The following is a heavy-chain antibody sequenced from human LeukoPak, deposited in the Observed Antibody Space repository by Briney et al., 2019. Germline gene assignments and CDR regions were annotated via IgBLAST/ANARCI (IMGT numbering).Heavy chain of an antibody. D-gene: IGHD2-15*01. Sequence: PGRSLRLSCAASGFTFSSYGMHWVRQAPGKGLEWVAVISYDGSNKYYADSVKGRFTISRDNSKNTLYLQMNSLRAEDTAVYYCAKAGPGEYCSGGSCYSTLGSILFDPWGQGTLVTVSS. CDR2: ISYDGSNK. CDR1: GFTFSSYG. CDR3: AKAGPGEYCSGGSCYSTLGSILFDP. J-gene: IGHJ5*02. V-gene: IGHV3-30*18.